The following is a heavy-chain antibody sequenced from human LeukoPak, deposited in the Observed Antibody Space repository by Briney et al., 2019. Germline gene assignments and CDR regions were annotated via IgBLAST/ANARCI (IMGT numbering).Heavy chain of an antibody. CDR3: AKGPLDYSGSSGLLH. CDR1: GFTLSSYA. Sequence: PGGSLRLSCAASGFTLSSYAVAWVRQAPGKGLEWVSTITASGGYTFYADSVKGRFTISKDNSKNSLYLQMNSLRAEDAARYYCAKGPLDYSGSSGLLHWGLGTLVTVSS. D-gene: IGHD6-6*01. CDR2: ITASGGYT. J-gene: IGHJ4*02. V-gene: IGHV3-23*01.